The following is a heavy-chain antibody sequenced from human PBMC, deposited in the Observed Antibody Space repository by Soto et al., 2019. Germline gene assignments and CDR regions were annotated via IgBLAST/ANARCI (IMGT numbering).Heavy chain of an antibody. CDR2: VYFVGNS. Sequence: AETLSLTFTVSGDSISGSSYFWGWIRQPPGKVLEWIGSVYFVGNSYYNPSLKSRVSISVDASKNQFSLRLSSMTAADTGVYYLVRLYGDHVNGLKRRYFDFWGQGTLDTVST. D-gene: IGHD4-17*01. CDR3: VRLYGDHVNGLKRRYFDF. V-gene: IGHV4-39*01. CDR1: GDSISGSSYF. J-gene: IGHJ4*02.